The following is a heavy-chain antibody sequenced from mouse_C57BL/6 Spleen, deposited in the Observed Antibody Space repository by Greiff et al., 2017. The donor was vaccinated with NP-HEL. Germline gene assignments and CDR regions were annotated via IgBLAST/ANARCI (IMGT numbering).Heavy chain of an antibody. CDR1: GYTFTSYW. Sequence: QVHVKQPGAELVRPGTSVKLSCKASGYTFTSYWMHWVKQRPGQGLEWIGVIDPSDSYTNYNQKFKGKATLTVDTSSSTAYMQLSSLTSEDSAVYYCARRGYPDYYAMDYWGQGTSVTVSS. V-gene: IGHV1-59*01. CDR2: IDPSDSYT. D-gene: IGHD2-2*01. CDR3: ARRGYPDYYAMDY. J-gene: IGHJ4*01.